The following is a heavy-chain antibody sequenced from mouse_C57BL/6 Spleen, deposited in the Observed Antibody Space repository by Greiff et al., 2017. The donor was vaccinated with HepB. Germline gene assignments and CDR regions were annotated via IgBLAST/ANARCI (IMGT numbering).Heavy chain of an antibody. D-gene: IGHD1-1*01. V-gene: IGHV3-6*01. Sequence: EVQLVESGPGLVKPSQSLSLTCSVTGYSITSGYYWNWIRQFPGNKLEWMGYISYDGSNNYNPSLNNRISITRDTSKNQFFLKLNSVTTEDTATYYGARVRAHYYGSSYAMDYWGQGTSVTVSS. J-gene: IGHJ4*01. CDR3: ARVRAHYYGSSYAMDY. CDR2: ISYDGSN. CDR1: GYSITSGYY.